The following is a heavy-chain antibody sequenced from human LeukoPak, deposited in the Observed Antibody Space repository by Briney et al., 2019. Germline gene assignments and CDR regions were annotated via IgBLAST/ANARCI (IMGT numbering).Heavy chain of an antibody. Sequence: ASVTVSCTASGGTFSSYAISWVRQAPGQGLEWMGRIIPILGIANYAQTFQGRVTITADKSTSTAYMELSSLRSEDTAVYYCARDHGGPYGSGGSFYPQPDYWGQGTLVTVSS. CDR3: ARDHGGPYGSGGSFYPQPDY. D-gene: IGHD2-15*01. CDR1: GGTFSSYA. V-gene: IGHV1-69*04. J-gene: IGHJ4*02. CDR2: IIPILGIA.